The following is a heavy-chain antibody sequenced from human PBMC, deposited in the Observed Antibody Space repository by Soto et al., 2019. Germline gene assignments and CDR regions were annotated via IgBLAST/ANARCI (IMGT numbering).Heavy chain of an antibody. J-gene: IGHJ4*02. V-gene: IGHV5-51*01. Sequence: EALKISCKGSGYSFSSHWIGWVRQMPGKGLEWMGIIYPSDSDTRYSPSFQGQVTISADKSISTAYLQWSSLKASDTAMYYCALTNSSSPYFDSWGQGTLVTVSS. CDR3: ALTNSSSPYFDS. CDR1: GYSFSSHW. CDR2: IYPSDSDT. D-gene: IGHD6-6*01.